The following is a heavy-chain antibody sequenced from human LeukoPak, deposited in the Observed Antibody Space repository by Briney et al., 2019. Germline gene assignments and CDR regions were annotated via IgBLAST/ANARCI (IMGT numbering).Heavy chain of an antibody. D-gene: IGHD3-9*01. Sequence: GGSLRLSCAASGFTFSSYWMNWARQAPGKGLEWVASINHNGNVNYYVDSVKGRFTISRDNAKNSLYLQMSNLRAEDTAVYYCASRGDYDILTGYWADKYYFDYWGQGTLVTVSS. V-gene: IGHV3-7*03. CDR1: GFTFSSYW. J-gene: IGHJ4*02. CDR2: INHNGNVN. CDR3: ASRGDYDILTGYWADKYYFDY.